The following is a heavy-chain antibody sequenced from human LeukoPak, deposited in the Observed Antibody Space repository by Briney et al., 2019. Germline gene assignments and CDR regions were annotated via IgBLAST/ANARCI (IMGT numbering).Heavy chain of an antibody. Sequence: SETLSLTCTVSGGSISSYYWSWIRQPPGKGLEWIGYIYYSGSTNYNPSLKSRVTISVDTSKNQFSLKLSSVTAADTAVYYCARGVGQWLVDFDYWGQGTLVTVSS. J-gene: IGHJ4*02. CDR3: ARGVGQWLVDFDY. CDR2: IYYSGST. V-gene: IGHV4-59*01. D-gene: IGHD6-19*01. CDR1: GGSISSYY.